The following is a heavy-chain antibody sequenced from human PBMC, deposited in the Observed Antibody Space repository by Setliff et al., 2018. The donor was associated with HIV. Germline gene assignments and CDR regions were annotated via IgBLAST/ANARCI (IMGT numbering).Heavy chain of an antibody. V-gene: IGHV2-5*01. J-gene: IGHJ4*02. Sequence: SGPTLVNPTQTLTLTCTFSGFPLSTSGVGVGWIRQPPGKALEWLALIYWNDDKRYSPSLKSRLTITKDTSKNQVVLTMTNMDPVDTATYYCARSRGVRGVIITTQNFDYWGQGTLVTVSS. CDR1: GFPLSTSGVG. CDR2: IYWNDDK. CDR3: ARSRGVRGVIITTQNFDY. D-gene: IGHD3-10*01.